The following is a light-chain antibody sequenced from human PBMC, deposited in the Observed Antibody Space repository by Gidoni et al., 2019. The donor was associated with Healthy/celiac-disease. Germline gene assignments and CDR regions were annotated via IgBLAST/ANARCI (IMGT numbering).Light chain of an antibody. CDR1: QSVSSSY. V-gene: IGKV3-20*01. Sequence: EIVLTQSPGTLSLSPGERATLSCRASQSVSSSYLAWYQQKPGQAPRLLIYGASSRATGIPDRFSGSGSGTDFTLTISRLEPEDFAVYYCQQYGSWTFGQXTKVGIK. CDR2: GAS. J-gene: IGKJ1*01. CDR3: QQYGSWT.